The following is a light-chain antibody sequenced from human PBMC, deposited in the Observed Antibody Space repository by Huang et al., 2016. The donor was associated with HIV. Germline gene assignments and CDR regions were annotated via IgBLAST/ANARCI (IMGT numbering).Light chain of an antibody. CDR2: DAS. V-gene: IGKV3-11*01. CDR3: QQRVNGLT. Sequence: EIVLTQSPAPRSFFPGQRVSLSCRASQNINTHLAWYQQRPGQPPGLLLYDASSRVPGVAARFSGSGSGTDFTLTISSLGSEDFATYYCQQRVNGLTFGGGTKV. J-gene: IGKJ4*01. CDR1: QNINTH.